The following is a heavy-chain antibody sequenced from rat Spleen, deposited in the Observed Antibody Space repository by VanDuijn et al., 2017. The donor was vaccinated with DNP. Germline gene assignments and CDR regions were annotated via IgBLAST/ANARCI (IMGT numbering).Heavy chain of an antibody. CDR1: GFTFSSYW. Sequence: EVQLVETGGGLVQPGRSLKLSCVASGFTFSSYWVYWIRQAPGKGLECVASISTDGGRTYYRDSVKGRFTISRDNAKSTLYLQMDSLRSEDTATYYCARWGRRYGAMDAWGQGTSVTVSS. V-gene: IGHV5-58*01. D-gene: IGHD1-5*01. CDR3: ARWGRRYGAMDA. J-gene: IGHJ4*01. CDR2: ISTDGGRT.